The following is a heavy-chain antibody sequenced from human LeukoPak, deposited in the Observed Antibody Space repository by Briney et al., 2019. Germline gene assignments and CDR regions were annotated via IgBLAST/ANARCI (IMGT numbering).Heavy chain of an antibody. Sequence: GGPPRLSCAASGFTFSSYSMNWVRQAPGKGLEWVSSISSSSSYIYYADSVKGRFTISRDNAKNSLYLQMNSLRAEDTAVYYCARVAFLEWQYLYYFDYWGQGTLVTVSS. CDR1: GFTFSSYS. J-gene: IGHJ4*02. CDR3: ARVAFLEWQYLYYFDY. CDR2: ISSSSSYI. V-gene: IGHV3-21*01. D-gene: IGHD3-3*02.